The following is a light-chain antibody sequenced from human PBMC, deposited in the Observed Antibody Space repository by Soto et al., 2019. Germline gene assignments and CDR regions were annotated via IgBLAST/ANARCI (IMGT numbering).Light chain of an antibody. CDR1: QRVSNNH. CDR3: PKFGSSPWT. Sequence: EIVLTQSPGTLSLSPGERATLSCRASQRVSNNHLAWYQQKPGQAPRLLIYDIYSRATGIPDRFSGSGSGTDFTLTISRLEPEDSAVYSCPKFGSSPWTFGPGTKVEIK. V-gene: IGKV3-20*01. CDR2: DIY. J-gene: IGKJ1*01.